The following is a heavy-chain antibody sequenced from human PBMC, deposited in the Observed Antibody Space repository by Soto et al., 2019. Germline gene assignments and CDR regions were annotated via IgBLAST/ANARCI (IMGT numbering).Heavy chain of an antibody. J-gene: IGHJ4*02. CDR2: IFSNDEK. Sequence: QVTLKESGPVLVKPTEPLTLTCTVSGFSLSNARMGVSWIRQPPGKALEWLAHIFSNDEKSYSTSLKSRLTISKDTSKSQVVLTMTNMDPVDTATYYCARMGARQLGGIDYWGQGTLVTVSS. D-gene: IGHD1-26*01. CDR3: ARMGARQLGGIDY. CDR1: GFSLSNARMG. V-gene: IGHV2-26*01.